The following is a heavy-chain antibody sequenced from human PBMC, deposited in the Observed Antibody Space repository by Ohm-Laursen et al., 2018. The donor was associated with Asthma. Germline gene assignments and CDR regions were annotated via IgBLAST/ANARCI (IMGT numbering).Heavy chain of an antibody. CDR2: ISSSSSYI. D-gene: IGHD4-17*01. CDR3: ARSTPSDYAFDY. V-gene: IGHV3-21*04. Sequence: SLRLSCAASGFTFSSYSMNWVRQAPGKGLEWVSYISSSSSYIYYADSVKDRFTISRDNAKNSLYLQMNSLRAEDTAVYYCARSTPSDYAFDYWGQGTLVTVSS. J-gene: IGHJ4*02. CDR1: GFTFSSYS.